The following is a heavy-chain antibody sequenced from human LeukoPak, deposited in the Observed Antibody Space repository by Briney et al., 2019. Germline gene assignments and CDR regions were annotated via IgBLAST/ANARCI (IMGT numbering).Heavy chain of an antibody. CDR3: SDPYYYDSSGFRGDAFDI. CDR1: GFTFISYN. Sequence: GGSLRLSCAASGFTFISYNMNWVRQVPGKGLEWVSSISRTSDYIHYADSVKGRFTISRDNAKNSLYLEMNSLRAEDTAVYYCSDPYYYDSSGFRGDAFDIWGQGTMVTVSS. V-gene: IGHV3-21*01. CDR2: ISRTSDYI. D-gene: IGHD3-22*01. J-gene: IGHJ3*02.